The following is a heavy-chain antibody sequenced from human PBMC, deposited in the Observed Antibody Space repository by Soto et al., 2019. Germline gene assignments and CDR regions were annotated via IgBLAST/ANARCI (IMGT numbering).Heavy chain of an antibody. J-gene: IGHJ2*01. D-gene: IGHD4-17*01. CDR2: ISSSSSTI. CDR3: ARERTTVTTNLKRGIGSVWYFDL. CDR1: GFTFSSYS. V-gene: IGHV3-48*02. Sequence: EVQLVESGGGLVQPGGSLRLSCAASGFTFSSYSMNWVRQAPGKGLEWVSYISSSSSTIYYADSVKGRFTISRDHAKNSLYLQMNSLRDEDTAVYYCARERTTVTTNLKRGIGSVWYFDLWGRGTLVTVSS.